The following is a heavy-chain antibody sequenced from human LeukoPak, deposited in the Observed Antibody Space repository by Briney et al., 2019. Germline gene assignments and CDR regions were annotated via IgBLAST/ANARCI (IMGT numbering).Heavy chain of an antibody. CDR1: GGPDRSYW. CDR3: ARQGYSVSYYFLDY. J-gene: IGHJ4*02. Sequence: SETLSLTCDFSGGPDRSYWWGWVRQPAGKGLEWLGRIYSTGSTRFNPSLKSRLTLSIDTSTNQFSLKLTSVTAADTAVYFCARQGYSVSYYFLDYWSQGTLVTVSS. V-gene: IGHV4-4*07. CDR2: IYSTGST. D-gene: IGHD3-10*01.